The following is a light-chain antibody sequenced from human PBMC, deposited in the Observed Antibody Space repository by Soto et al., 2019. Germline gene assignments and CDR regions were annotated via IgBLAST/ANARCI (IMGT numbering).Light chain of an antibody. J-gene: IGKJ4*01. CDR3: QQHAHWPLT. CDR2: EAS. CDR1: QSVGNN. V-gene: IGKV3-11*01. Sequence: EIVLTQSPATLSLSPGERATLSCRASQSVGNNLAWYQQKPGQAPGLLIYEASTRATGIPARFSGSGSETDFTLTISSLEPEDFAVYYCQQHAHWPLTFGGGTKVEIK.